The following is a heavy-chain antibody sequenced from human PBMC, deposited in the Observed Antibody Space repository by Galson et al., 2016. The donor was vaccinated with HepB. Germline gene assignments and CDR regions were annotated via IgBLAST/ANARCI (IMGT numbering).Heavy chain of an antibody. CDR2: VNPNGGIT. V-gene: IGHV1-46*01. J-gene: IGHJ4*02. D-gene: IGHD1-1*01. CDR3: ARDPTPIGTTNKSFFFDY. CDR1: GYTSTTYH. Sequence: SVKVSCKASGYTSTTYHMHWVRQAPGQGLEWMGIVNPNGGITSYAQKFQGRVTVTRDTSTSTVYMELSSLRSDDTAVYYCARDPTPIGTTNKSFFFDYWGQGTLVTVSS.